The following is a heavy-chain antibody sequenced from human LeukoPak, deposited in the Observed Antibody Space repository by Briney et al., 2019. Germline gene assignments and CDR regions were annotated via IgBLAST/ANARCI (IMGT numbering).Heavy chain of an antibody. CDR2: INPSRNT. CDR3: ARRYDFWSGYPPPLDY. Sequence: SSETLSLTCAVFGGSFSGYYWNWIRQPPGKGLEWIGQINPSRNTNYNPSLKSRVTISVDTSKKQFSLKLSSVTAADTAVYYCARRYDFWSGYPPPLDYWGQGTLVTVSS. V-gene: IGHV4-34*01. J-gene: IGHJ4*02. D-gene: IGHD3-3*01. CDR1: GGSFSGYY.